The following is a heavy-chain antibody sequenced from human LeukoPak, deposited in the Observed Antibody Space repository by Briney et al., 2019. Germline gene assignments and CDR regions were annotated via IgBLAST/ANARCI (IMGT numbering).Heavy chain of an antibody. J-gene: IGHJ4*02. CDR2: INPSGGST. CDR3: ARDVGEYCSSINCHASDY. D-gene: IGHD2-2*01. Sequence: ASVKVSCKASGYTFTSYYMHWVRQAPGQGLEWMGIINPSGGSTSYAQKFQGRVTMTRDTSISTVYMELSRLRSDDTAVYYCARDVGEYCSSINCHASDYWGQGTLVTVSS. V-gene: IGHV1-46*01. CDR1: GYTFTSYY.